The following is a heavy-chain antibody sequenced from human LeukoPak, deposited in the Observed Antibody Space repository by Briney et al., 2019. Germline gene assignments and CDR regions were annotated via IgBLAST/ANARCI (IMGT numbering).Heavy chain of an antibody. CDR3: ARDWTSSLDY. Sequence: GASVKVSCKASGYTFTSYYMHWVRQAHGQGLEWMGIINPTGGSTDYAQKFQGRVTITRDTSTSTVYLELSSLRSEDTAVYYCARDWTSSLDYWGQGTLVTVSS. CDR1: GYTFTSYY. J-gene: IGHJ4*02. V-gene: IGHV1-46*01. CDR2: INPTGGST. D-gene: IGHD3/OR15-3a*01.